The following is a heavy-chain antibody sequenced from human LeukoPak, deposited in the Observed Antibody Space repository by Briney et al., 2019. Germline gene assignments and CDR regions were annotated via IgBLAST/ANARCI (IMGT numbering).Heavy chain of an antibody. V-gene: IGHV3-33*06. Sequence: GGSLRLSCAASGFTFSSYGMHWVRQAPGKGLEWVAVIWYDGSNKYYADSVKGRFTISRDNSKNTLYLQMNSLRAEDTAVYYCAKDAGPYSSGWYYYWGQGTLVTVSS. CDR3: AKDAGPYSSGWYYY. D-gene: IGHD6-19*01. J-gene: IGHJ4*02. CDR1: GFTFSSYG. CDR2: IWYDGSNK.